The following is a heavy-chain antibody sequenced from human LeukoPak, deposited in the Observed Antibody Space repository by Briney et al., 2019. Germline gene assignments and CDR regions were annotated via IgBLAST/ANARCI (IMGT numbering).Heavy chain of an antibody. CDR1: GFTFSSYS. V-gene: IGHV3-21*01. CDR2: ISSSSSYI. J-gene: IGHJ6*03. Sequence: GGSLRLSCAASGFTFSSYSMNWVRQAPGKGLEWVSSISSSSSYIYYADSVKGRFTISRDNAKNSLYLQMNSLRAEDTAVYYCARDATTGLMGYYYYYMDVWGKGTTVTISS. D-gene: IGHD4-17*01. CDR3: ARDATTGLMGYYYYYMDV.